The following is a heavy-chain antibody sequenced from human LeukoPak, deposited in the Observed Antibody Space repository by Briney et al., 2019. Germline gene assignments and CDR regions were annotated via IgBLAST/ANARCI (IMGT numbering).Heavy chain of an antibody. J-gene: IGHJ4*02. CDR2: IYSGGST. D-gene: IGHD3-22*01. Sequence: GGSLRLSCAASGFTVSSNYMSWVRQAPGKGLEWVSVIYSGGSTYYADSVKGGFTISRDNSKNTLYLQMNSLRAEDTAVYYCARDWYYYDSSGYYNGYFDYWGQGTLVTVSS. CDR1: GFTVSSNY. V-gene: IGHV3-66*01. CDR3: ARDWYYYDSSGYYNGYFDY.